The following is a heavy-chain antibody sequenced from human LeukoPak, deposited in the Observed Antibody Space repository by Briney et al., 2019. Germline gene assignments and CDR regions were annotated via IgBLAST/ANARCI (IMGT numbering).Heavy chain of an antibody. CDR1: GFTFSDYW. J-gene: IGHJ5*01. CDR3: VREDGGGFGS. V-gene: IGHV3-7*01. D-gene: IGHD3-10*01. CDR2: IKQDGSQK. Sequence: GGSLRLSCAASGFTFSDYWISWVRQAPGKGLEWVANIKQDGSQKSYVNSVKGRFTISRDNAEMSVYLQMNSLRAEDTAVYFCVREDGGGFGSWGRGTLVSDSS.